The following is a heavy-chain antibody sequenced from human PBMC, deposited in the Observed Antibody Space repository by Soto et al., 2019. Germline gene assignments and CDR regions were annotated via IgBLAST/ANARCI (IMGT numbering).Heavy chain of an antibody. J-gene: IGHJ5*02. D-gene: IGHD6-13*01. CDR3: ARGGGGKAAAGRRWFDP. V-gene: IGHV4-34*01. CDR2: INHSGST. Sequence: QVQLQQWGAGLLKPSETLSLTCAVYGGSFSGYYWSWIRQPPGKGPVRIGEINHSGSTNYNPSLKSRVTISVDTSRDRFSLRMRSVPAADTAVYYCARGGGGKAAAGRRWFDPWGQGTLVTVSS. CDR1: GGSFSGYY.